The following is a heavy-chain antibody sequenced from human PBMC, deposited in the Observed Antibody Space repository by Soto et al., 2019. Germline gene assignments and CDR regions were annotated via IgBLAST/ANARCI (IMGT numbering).Heavy chain of an antibody. CDR1: RYTLTNYA. CDR3: APDNGESSGSLVED. J-gene: IGHJ6*03. CDR2: ISGYNGNT. Sequence: ASLNVSGKASRYTLTNYAISWVRQAPGQGLEWMGWISGYNGNTDYAQKLQDRVTMNTETATTTAYMELRSLRSDDPAVYYCAPDNGESSGSLVEDWGKGNRVHVS. V-gene: IGHV1-18*04. D-gene: IGHD3-22*01.